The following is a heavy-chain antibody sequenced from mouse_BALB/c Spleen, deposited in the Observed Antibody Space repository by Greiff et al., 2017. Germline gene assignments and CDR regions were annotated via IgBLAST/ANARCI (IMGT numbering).Heavy chain of an antibody. CDR3: ARQITTVVATDYAMDY. CDR2: ISNGGGST. CDR1: GFTFSSYT. D-gene: IGHD1-1*01. J-gene: IGHJ4*01. Sequence: EVKLMESGGGLVQPGGSLKLSCAASGFTFSSYTMSWVRQTPEKRLEWVAYISNGGGSTYYPDTVKGRFTISRDNAKNTLYLQMSSLKSEDTAMYYCARQITTVVATDYAMDYWGQGTSVTVSS. V-gene: IGHV5-12-2*01.